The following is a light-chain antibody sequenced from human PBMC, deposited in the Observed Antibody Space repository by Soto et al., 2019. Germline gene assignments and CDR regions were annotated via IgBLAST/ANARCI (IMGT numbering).Light chain of an antibody. Sequence: ESVLTQSPGTLSLSPGERATLSCRASQTVSSTYLAWYQQKPGQAPRLLIYGASNRATGIPDRFSGSGSGTDFTLTISRLEPEDFAVYYCQQYGSSPFTFGPGTKVDIK. V-gene: IGKV3-20*01. J-gene: IGKJ3*01. CDR1: QTVSSTY. CDR3: QQYGSSPFT. CDR2: GAS.